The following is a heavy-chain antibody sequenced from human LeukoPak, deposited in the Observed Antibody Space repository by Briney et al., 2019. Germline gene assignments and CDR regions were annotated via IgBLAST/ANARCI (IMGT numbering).Heavy chain of an antibody. J-gene: IGHJ3*02. CDR3: AREKAHYDILTGYYYAFDI. CDR2: IYYSGST. D-gene: IGHD3-9*01. Sequence: SETLSLTCSVSGGSISSYYWSWIRQPPGKGLESIGYIYYSGSTNYNPSLKSRVTISVDTSKHQFSLKLSSVTAADTAVYYCAREKAHYDILTGYYYAFDIWGQGTMVTVSS. V-gene: IGHV4-59*01. CDR1: GGSISSYY.